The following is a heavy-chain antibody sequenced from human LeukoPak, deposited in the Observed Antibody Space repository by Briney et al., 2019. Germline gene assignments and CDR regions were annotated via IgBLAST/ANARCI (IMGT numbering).Heavy chain of an antibody. Sequence: GGSLRLSCAASGFTVSSNYMSWVRQAPGKGLEWVSVIYSGGSTYYADSVKGRFTISRDNSKDTLYLQMNSLRAEDTAVYYCAKVLTPMTTASDAFDIWGQGTMVTVSS. CDR3: AKVLTPMTTASDAFDI. CDR1: GFTVSSNY. CDR2: IYSGGST. J-gene: IGHJ3*02. V-gene: IGHV3-53*05. D-gene: IGHD4-17*01.